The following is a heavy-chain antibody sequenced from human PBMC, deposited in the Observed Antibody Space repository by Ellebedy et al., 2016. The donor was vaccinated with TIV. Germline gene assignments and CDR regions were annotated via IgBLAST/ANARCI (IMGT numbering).Heavy chain of an antibody. D-gene: IGHD2-2*01. J-gene: IGHJ6*02. V-gene: IGHV1-69*06. CDR2: IIPIFGTA. CDR3: ARDCSSTSCHYYYYYGMDV. CDR1: GGTFSSYA. Sequence: SVKVSCXASGGTFSSYAISWVRQAPGQGLEWMGGIIPIFGTANYAQKFQGRVTITADKSTSTAYMELSSLRSEDTAVYYCARDCSSTSCHYYYYYGMDVWGQGTTVTVSS.